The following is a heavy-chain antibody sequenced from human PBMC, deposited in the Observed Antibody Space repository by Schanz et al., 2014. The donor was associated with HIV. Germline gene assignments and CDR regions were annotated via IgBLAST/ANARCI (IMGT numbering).Heavy chain of an antibody. CDR3: AKDLGSSGWYENYYGMDV. CDR1: GFTLSGSG. CDR2: ISDSSHTI. D-gene: IGHD6-19*01. V-gene: IGHV3-48*01. Sequence: EVQLVESGGGLVQPGGSLRLSCIASGFTLSGSGMNWIRQTPMKGLEWLAYISDSSHTIVYADSVKGRFTISRDNSKNTLYLQMNSLRAEDTAVYYCAKDLGSSGWYENYYGMDVWGQGTTVTVSS. J-gene: IGHJ6*02.